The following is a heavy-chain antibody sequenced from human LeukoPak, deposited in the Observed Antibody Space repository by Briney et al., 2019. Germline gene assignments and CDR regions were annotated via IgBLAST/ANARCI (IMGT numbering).Heavy chain of an antibody. CDR1: GFTVSSNY. Sequence: GGSLRLSCAASGFTVSSNYMSWVRQAPGKGLEWVANIKQDGSEKYYVDSVKGRFTISRDNAQNSLLLQMNSLRAEDTAVYYCASRNYYDSSGYYYYYFDYWGQGILVTVSS. CDR2: IKQDGSEK. D-gene: IGHD3-22*01. V-gene: IGHV3-7*03. J-gene: IGHJ4*02. CDR3: ASRNYYDSSGYYYYYFDY.